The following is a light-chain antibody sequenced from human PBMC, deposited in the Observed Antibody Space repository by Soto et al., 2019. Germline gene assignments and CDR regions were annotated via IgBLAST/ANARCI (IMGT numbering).Light chain of an antibody. Sequence: IVLTQSPGTLSLSPGERATLSCRASQTISSSYLAWYQQKPGQAPRLLIYGASTRATGIPDRFSGGGSGTDFTLTISRLEPEDFAVYYRQQYAVLWTFGQGTKVEIK. V-gene: IGKV3-20*01. CDR2: GAS. CDR1: QTISSSY. CDR3: QQYAVLWT. J-gene: IGKJ1*01.